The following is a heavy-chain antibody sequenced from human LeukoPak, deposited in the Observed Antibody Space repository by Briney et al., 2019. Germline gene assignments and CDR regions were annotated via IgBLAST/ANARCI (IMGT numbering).Heavy chain of an antibody. CDR3: ARDYRHSSGWYDPFNFDY. CDR1: GFTFSSYW. CDR2: IKQDGSEK. Sequence: GGSLRLSCAASGFTFSSYWMSWVRQAPGKGLEWVANIKQDGSEKYYVDSVKGRFTISRDNAKNSLYLQMNSLRAEDTAVYYCARDYRHSSGWYDPFNFDYWGQGTLVTVSS. D-gene: IGHD6-19*01. V-gene: IGHV3-7*01. J-gene: IGHJ4*02.